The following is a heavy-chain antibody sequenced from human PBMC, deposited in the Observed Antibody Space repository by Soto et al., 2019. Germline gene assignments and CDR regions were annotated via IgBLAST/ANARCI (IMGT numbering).Heavy chain of an antibody. CDR3: ARQDIVVVPAPYYYYGMDV. CDR1: GYGFTSYW. J-gene: IGHJ6*02. V-gene: IGHV5-10-1*01. CDR2: IDPSDSYT. Sequence: PGESLKISCKGSGYGFTSYWISWVRQMPGKGLEWMGRIDPSDSYTNYSPSFQGHVTISADKSISTAYLQWSSLKASDTAMYYCARQDIVVVPAPYYYYGMDVWGQGTTVTVSS. D-gene: IGHD2-2*01.